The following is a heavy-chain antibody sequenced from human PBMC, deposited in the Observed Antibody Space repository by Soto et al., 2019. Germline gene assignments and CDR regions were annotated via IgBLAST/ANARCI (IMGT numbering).Heavy chain of an antibody. J-gene: IGHJ4*02. CDR2: IGSGGSP. CDR3: AREVQPVVRREYDY. D-gene: IGHD2-15*01. Sequence: EVQLVESGGGLVKPGGSLRLSCAVSGFTFSTCTMNWVRQAPGKGLEWVSSIGSGGSPYYADSVKGRFTISRDNAKNSLYLQMISLRAEDRAVYYCAREVQPVVRREYDYWGQGTLVTVSS. CDR1: GFTFSTCT. V-gene: IGHV3-21*06.